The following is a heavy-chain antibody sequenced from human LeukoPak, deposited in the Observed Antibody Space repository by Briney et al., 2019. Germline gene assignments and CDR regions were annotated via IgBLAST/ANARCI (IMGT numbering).Heavy chain of an antibody. D-gene: IGHD3-22*01. CDR2: IYYSGST. CDR3: VLTITMIVVVRGY. CDR1: GGSISSGGYY. J-gene: IGHJ4*02. Sequence: SETLSLTCTVSGGSISSGGYYWSWIRQHPGKGLEWIGYIYYSGSTYYNPSLKSRVTISVDTSKNQFSLKLSSVTAADTAVYYCVLTITMIVVVRGYWGQGTLVTVSS. V-gene: IGHV4-31*03.